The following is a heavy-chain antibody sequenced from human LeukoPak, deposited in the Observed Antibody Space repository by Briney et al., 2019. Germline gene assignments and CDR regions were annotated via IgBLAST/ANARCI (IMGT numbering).Heavy chain of an antibody. J-gene: IGHJ4*02. Sequence: SETLSLTCTVSGGSISRDYWSWIRQPPGKGLEWIGYIYYTGSTNYNPSLKSRVTISVDTSKNQSSLKLSSVTAADTAVYYCARGGSRLYFDYWGQGTLVTVSS. CDR1: GGSISRDY. V-gene: IGHV4-59*01. CDR3: ARGGSRLYFDY. CDR2: IYYTGST. D-gene: IGHD5-12*01.